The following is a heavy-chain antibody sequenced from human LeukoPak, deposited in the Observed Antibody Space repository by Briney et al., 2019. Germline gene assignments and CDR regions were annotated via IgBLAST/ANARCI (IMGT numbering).Heavy chain of an antibody. Sequence: PGGSLRLSCAASGFTFDDYAMHWVRQAPGKGLEWVSGISWNSGSIGYADSVKGRFTISRDNAKNSLYLQMNSLRAEDTAVYYCAREWRGYYYDSSGPFDYWGQGTLVTVSS. CDR3: AREWRGYYYDSSGPFDY. V-gene: IGHV3-9*01. CDR1: GFTFDDYA. CDR2: ISWNSGSI. J-gene: IGHJ4*02. D-gene: IGHD3-22*01.